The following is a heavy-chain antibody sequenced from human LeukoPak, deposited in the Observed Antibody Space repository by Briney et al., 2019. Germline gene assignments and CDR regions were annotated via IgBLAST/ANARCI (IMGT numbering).Heavy chain of an antibody. Sequence: GESLKISCKGPGYRFTSYWIDWVRQMPGKGLEWMGRIDPSDSYTNYSPSFQGHVTISADNSISTAYLQWSGLKASDTAMFYCARRATSVRGIPLFDYWGQGTLVTVSS. J-gene: IGHJ4*02. V-gene: IGHV5-10-1*01. D-gene: IGHD3-10*01. CDR2: IDPSDSYT. CDR3: ARRATSVRGIPLFDY. CDR1: GYRFTSYW.